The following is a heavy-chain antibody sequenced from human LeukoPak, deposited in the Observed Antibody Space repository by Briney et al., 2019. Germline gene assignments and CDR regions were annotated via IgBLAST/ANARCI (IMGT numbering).Heavy chain of an antibody. CDR1: GFTFSSYA. Sequence: GGSLRLSCAASGFTFSSYAMHWVRQAPGKGLEWVALISYGGSNKYYADSVKGRFTISRDNSKNTLYLQMNSLRAEDTAVYYCAELGITMIGGVWGKGTTVTISS. J-gene: IGHJ6*04. CDR2: ISYGGSNK. D-gene: IGHD3-10*02. CDR3: AELGITMIGGV. V-gene: IGHV3-30*04.